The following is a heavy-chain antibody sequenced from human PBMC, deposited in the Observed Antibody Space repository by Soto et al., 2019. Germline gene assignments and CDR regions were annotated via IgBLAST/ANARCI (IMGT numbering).Heavy chain of an antibody. CDR2: IYYSGST. Sequence: SETLSLTCTFSGGSISSYYWSWIRQPPGKGLEWIGYIYYSGSTNYNPSLKSRVTISVDTSKNQFSLKLSSVTAADTAVYYCARLVWSYGTWFDPWGQGTLVTSPQ. CDR1: GGSISSYY. CDR3: ARLVWSYGTWFDP. J-gene: IGHJ5*02. V-gene: IGHV4-59*08. D-gene: IGHD3-16*01.